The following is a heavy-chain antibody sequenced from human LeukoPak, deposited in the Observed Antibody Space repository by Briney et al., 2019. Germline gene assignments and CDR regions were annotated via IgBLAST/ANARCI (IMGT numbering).Heavy chain of an antibody. CDR2: ISTSSSTI. V-gene: IGHV3-48*02. CDR1: GFTFSSYS. J-gene: IGHJ3*02. D-gene: IGHD3-10*01. CDR3: ARDRSTLVRGVISYDAFDI. Sequence: GGSLRLSCAASGFTFSSYSMNWVRRAPGKGLEWVSYISTSSSTIYYADSVKGRFTISRDNAKNSLYLQMNSLRDEDTAVYYCARDRSTLVRGVISYDAFDIWGQGTMVTVSS.